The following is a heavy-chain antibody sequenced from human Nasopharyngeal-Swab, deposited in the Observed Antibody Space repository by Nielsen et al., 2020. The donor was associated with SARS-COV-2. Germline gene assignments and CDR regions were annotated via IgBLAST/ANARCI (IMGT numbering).Heavy chain of an antibody. Sequence: SETLSLTCAVSGGSISSGGYYWSWIRQPPGKGLEWIGYIYYSGSTNYNPSLKSRVTISVDTSKNQFSLKLSSVTAADTAVYYCARDVYDSSGYYYQDYWGQGTLVTVSS. V-gene: IGHV4-61*08. J-gene: IGHJ4*02. CDR1: GGSISSGGYY. D-gene: IGHD3-22*01. CDR2: IYYSGST. CDR3: ARDVYDSSGYYYQDY.